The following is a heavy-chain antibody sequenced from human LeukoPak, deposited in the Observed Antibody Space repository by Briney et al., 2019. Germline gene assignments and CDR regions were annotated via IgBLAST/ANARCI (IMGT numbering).Heavy chain of an antibody. CDR1: GFSFSAYW. Sequence: GESLKISCKISGFSFSAYWIAWVRQMPGKGLEWMGIIFPGDSDTTYSPSFQGQVIVSADKSISTAYLQWSSLKASDTAMYYCARTYSSGFDYWGQGTLVTVSS. J-gene: IGHJ4*02. V-gene: IGHV5-51*01. CDR3: ARTYSSGFDY. D-gene: IGHD6-19*01. CDR2: IFPGDSDT.